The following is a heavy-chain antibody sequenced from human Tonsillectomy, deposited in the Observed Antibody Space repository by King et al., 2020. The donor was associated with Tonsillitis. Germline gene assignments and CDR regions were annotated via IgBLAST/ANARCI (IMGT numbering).Heavy chain of an antibody. CDR3: ARDHEAVGSSIYNWFDP. Sequence: VQLVESGGGVVQPGRSLRLSCAASGFTFSSHGMHWVRQAPGKGLEWVAVIWSDGRNKYYADSVKGRFTISRGNSKDTLYLQMNSLSAEDTAVYHCARDHEAVGSSIYNWFDPWGQGTLVTVSS. J-gene: IGHJ5*02. D-gene: IGHD6-6*01. CDR1: GFTFSSHG. V-gene: IGHV3-33*01. CDR2: IWSDGRNK.